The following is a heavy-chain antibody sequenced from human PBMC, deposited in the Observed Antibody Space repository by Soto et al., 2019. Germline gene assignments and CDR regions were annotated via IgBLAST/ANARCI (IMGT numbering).Heavy chain of an antibody. Sequence: QITLKESGPTLVKPTQTLTVTCTFSGFSLSTSGAGVGWIRQSPGKAPEWLALISWKDEKRYNPGLKSRLTIIMDTHKYQVALMTTDLDTVDTAPYFCAKRYGRNNYPSYFDPSGQGSLVTVAS. D-gene: IGHD1-1*01. CDR2: ISWKDEK. CDR3: AKRYGRNNYPSYFDP. CDR1: GFSLSTSGAG. J-gene: IGHJ4*02. V-gene: IGHV2-5*01.